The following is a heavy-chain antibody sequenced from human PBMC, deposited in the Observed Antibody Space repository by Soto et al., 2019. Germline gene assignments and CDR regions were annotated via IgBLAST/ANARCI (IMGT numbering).Heavy chain of an antibody. CDR2: LSWSSGSI. Sequence: GGSLRLSCAASGFTFDDYAMHWVRQAPGKGLEWVSGLSWSSGSIGYADSVKGRFTISRDNAKNSLFLQMNSLRAEDTALYYCAKDGYNNPYFYGMDVWVQGTTVTVSS. J-gene: IGHJ6*02. V-gene: IGHV3-9*01. D-gene: IGHD4-4*01. CDR3: AKDGYNNPYFYGMDV. CDR1: GFTFDDYA.